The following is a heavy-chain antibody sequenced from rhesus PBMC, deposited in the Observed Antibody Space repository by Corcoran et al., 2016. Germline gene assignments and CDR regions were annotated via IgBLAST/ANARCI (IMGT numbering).Heavy chain of an antibody. CDR2: IYGRTGST. J-gene: IGHJ4*01. CDR3: VRDYYSGSVGYFDY. Sequence: QVQLQESGPAVVKPSETLSLACGVSGGSISSSDWWSWIRQSPGKGLEWIGCIYGRTGSTTYSPSLKRRVTSSKDTSKNQFSLRLSSLTAADTAIYYCVRDYYSGSVGYFDYWGQGVLVTVSA. CDR1: GGSISSSDW. V-gene: IGHV4-93*01. D-gene: IGHD3-16*01.